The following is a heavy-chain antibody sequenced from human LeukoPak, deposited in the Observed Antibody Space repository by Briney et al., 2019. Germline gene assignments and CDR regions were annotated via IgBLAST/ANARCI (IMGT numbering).Heavy chain of an antibody. J-gene: IGHJ4*02. CDR2: ISYDGSNK. CDR3: AKDRQLWNYYFDY. V-gene: IGHV3-30*18. D-gene: IGHD5-18*01. Sequence: GGSLRLSCAASGFTFSSYGMHWVRQAPGKGLEWVAVISYDGSNKYYADSVKGRFTISRDNSKNTLYLQMNSLRAEDTAVYYCAKDRQLWNYYFDYWGQGTLVTVSS. CDR1: GFTFSSYG.